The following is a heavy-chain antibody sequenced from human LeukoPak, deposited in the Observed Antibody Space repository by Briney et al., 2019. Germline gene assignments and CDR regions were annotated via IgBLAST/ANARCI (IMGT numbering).Heavy chain of an antibody. CDR3: TTDEDWNYARKDV. Sequence: EGSLRLSCAASGFTFNYAWMSWVRQVPGKGLEWVGQTVSEIDGGTTDYAAPVKGRFTISRDDSKSTLYLQMNSLKIEDTAVYYCTTDEDWNYARKDVWGQGATVIVSS. V-gene: IGHV3-15*04. CDR1: GFTFNYAW. D-gene: IGHD1-7*01. CDR2: TVSEIDGGTT. J-gene: IGHJ6*02.